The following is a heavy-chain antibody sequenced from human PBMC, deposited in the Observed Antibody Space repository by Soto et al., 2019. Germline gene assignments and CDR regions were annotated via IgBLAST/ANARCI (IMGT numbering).Heavy chain of an antibody. CDR1: GFTFSVFG. J-gene: IGHJ4*02. CDR2: ISNDGNSE. CDR3: AKTITTIGVSSTGRGALLDN. V-gene: IGHV3-30*18. D-gene: IGHD3-3*01. Sequence: QVQLVESGGGVVQPGRSLRLSCAASGFTFSVFGMHWSRRAQGRGLEWVAVISNDGNSEHYADSVKGRFTISRDNSKNTFYLQMNSLSVEDTAVYYCAKTITTIGVSSTGRGALLDNWGQGILVSVSS.